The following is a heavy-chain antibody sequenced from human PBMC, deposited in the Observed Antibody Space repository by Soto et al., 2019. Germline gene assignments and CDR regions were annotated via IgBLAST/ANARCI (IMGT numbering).Heavy chain of an antibody. J-gene: IGHJ4*02. V-gene: IGHV3-23*01. CDR1: GFTFSNYA. D-gene: IGHD3-22*01. Sequence: EVQLLESGGGLVQPGGSLRLSCAASGFTFSNYAMSWVRQAPGKGLEWVSAISGSGGSTYYADSVKGRFTISRDNSKNTLYLQMISLRAEDWSIYYCAKFNDYDSYYFYYWGQGTLVTVSS. CDR3: AKFNDYDSYYFYY. CDR2: ISGSGGST.